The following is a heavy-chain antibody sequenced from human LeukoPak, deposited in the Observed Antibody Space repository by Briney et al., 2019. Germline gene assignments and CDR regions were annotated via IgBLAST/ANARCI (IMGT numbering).Heavy chain of an antibody. CDR2: MNPNSGNT. D-gene: IGHD2-2*01. Sequence: ASVKVSCNTSGYTFSSYDVIWVRLAPGQGLEWMGWMNPNSGNTGYAQKFQGRVTMTGDTSTSTAYMELSRLISDDTAVYYCARAIRNQLLSDYWGQGTLVTVSS. V-gene: IGHV1-8*01. J-gene: IGHJ4*02. CDR1: GYTFSSYD. CDR3: ARAIRNQLLSDY.